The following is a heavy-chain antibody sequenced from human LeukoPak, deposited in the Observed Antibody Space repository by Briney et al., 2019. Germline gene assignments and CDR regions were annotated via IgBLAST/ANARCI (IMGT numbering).Heavy chain of an antibody. CDR2: ISAYNGNT. Sequence: ASVKVSCKASGYTFTSYGISWVRLAPGQGLEWMGWISAYNGNTNYAQKLQGRVTMTTDTSTSTAYMELRSLRSDDTAVYYCARVGPDYDFWSGSNEFDYWGQGTLVTVSS. J-gene: IGHJ4*02. CDR3: ARVGPDYDFWSGSNEFDY. V-gene: IGHV1-18*01. D-gene: IGHD3-3*01. CDR1: GYTFTSYG.